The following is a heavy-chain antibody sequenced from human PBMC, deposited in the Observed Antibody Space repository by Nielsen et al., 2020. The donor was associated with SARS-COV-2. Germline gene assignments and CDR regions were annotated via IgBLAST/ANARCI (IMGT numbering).Heavy chain of an antibody. D-gene: IGHD6-13*01. CDR1: GFTFRSYT. Sequence: GESLKISCAASGFTFRSYTLNWVRQAPGKGLEWVSSISSDAIFTYYADSMKGRFTISRDNAKNLLYLQMNNLRAEDTAVYYCASGGLFSSSWFGSFDYWGQGTLVTVSS. V-gene: IGHV3-21*01. CDR2: ISSDAIFT. J-gene: IGHJ4*02. CDR3: ASGGLFSSSWFGSFDY.